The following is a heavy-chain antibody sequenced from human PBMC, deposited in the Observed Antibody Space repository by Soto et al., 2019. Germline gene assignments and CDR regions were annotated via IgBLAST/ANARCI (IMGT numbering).Heavy chain of an antibody. Sequence: QITLKESGPTLVKPTQTLTLTCTFSGFSLSTSGVGVGWIRQPPGKALEWLALIYWDDDKRYSPSLKSRLTITKDTSKNQVVLTMTNMDPVDTATYYCAHRPVHDYGDYVDFDYWGQGTLVTVSS. J-gene: IGHJ4*02. D-gene: IGHD4-17*01. CDR3: AHRPVHDYGDYVDFDY. V-gene: IGHV2-5*02. CDR1: GFSLSTSGVG. CDR2: IYWDDDK.